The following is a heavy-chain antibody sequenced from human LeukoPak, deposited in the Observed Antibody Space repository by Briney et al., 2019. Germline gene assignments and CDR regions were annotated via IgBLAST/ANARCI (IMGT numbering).Heavy chain of an antibody. CDR1: GYSFTNYD. CDR2: VNPNSGNA. Sequence: ASVKVSCKASGYSFTNYDINWVRQAAGQGLEWMGWVNPNSGNAGYTQKFQGRVTLTRNTSLATTYMELTSLTSEDTAVYYCARGLGTYWGKDFLNWFDPWGQGTLVTVSS. CDR3: ARGLGTYWGKDFLNWFDP. D-gene: IGHD7-27*01. J-gene: IGHJ5*02. V-gene: IGHV1-8*02.